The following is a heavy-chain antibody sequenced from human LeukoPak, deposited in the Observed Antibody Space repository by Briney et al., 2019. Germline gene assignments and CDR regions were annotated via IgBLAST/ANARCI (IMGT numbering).Heavy chain of an antibody. Sequence: GGSLRLSCAASGFTFSSYAMSWVRQAPGKGLECVSAISGSGGDSYYAASVKGRFTISRDNSKNTLYLQMNSLRVEDTAVYYCAKVSGRILIWPQPFGDGMDVWGQGTTVTVSS. CDR3: AKVSGRILIWPQPFGDGMDV. J-gene: IGHJ6*02. V-gene: IGHV3-23*01. CDR1: GFTFSSYA. CDR2: ISGSGGDS. D-gene: IGHD3-10*01.